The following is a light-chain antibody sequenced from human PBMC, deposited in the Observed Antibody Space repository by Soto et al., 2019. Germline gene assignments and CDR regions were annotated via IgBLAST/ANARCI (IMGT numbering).Light chain of an antibody. V-gene: IGLV1-44*01. Sequence: QLVLTQPPSASGTPGQRVTISCSGSDSNIGRNSVNWYQHLPGTAPKLLIYLNNQRPSGVPDRLSGSRSATSASLAISGLQSEDEGDYYCAGWDDSLNGPVFGGGTKLTVL. CDR3: AGWDDSLNGPV. CDR1: DSNIGRNS. J-gene: IGLJ3*02. CDR2: LNN.